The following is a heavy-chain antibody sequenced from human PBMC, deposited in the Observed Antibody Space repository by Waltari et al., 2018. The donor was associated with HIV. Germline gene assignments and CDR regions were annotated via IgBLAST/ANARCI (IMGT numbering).Heavy chain of an antibody. V-gene: IGHV3-30*01. D-gene: IGHD3-10*01. CDR3: ARSASGNYYQDPADT. CDR2: LSSDGTEK. J-gene: IGHJ5*02. CDR1: GFTFSDSA. Sequence: VQLVESGGGVVQPGVSLRLSCTASGFTFSDSAMPWVRQVPGKGLDWGAVLSSDGTEKYYGDSVKGRFTVSRDNSKNTLYLQMTSLTTDDTAMFYCARSASGNYYQDPADTWGQGTLVSVFS.